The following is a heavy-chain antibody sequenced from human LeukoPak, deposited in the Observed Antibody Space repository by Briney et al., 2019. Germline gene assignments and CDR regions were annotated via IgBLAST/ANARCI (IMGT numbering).Heavy chain of an antibody. D-gene: IGHD6-13*01. J-gene: IGHJ6*02. V-gene: IGHV4-30-4*01. Sequence: PSETLSLTGTVSGGSISSGDYYWSWIRQPPGKGLEWIGYILYSGSAYYNPSLKSRVTISVDKSKNQFSLKLSSVTAADTAVYYCARDQGSRIAAAGNYYYYGMDVWGQGTTVTVSS. CDR1: GGSISSGDYY. CDR3: ARDQGSRIAAAGNYYYYGMDV. CDR2: ILYSGSA.